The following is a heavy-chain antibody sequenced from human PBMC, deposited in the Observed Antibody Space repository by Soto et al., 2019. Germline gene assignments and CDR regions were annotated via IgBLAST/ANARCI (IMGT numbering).Heavy chain of an antibody. CDR3: ARDLTMIVVEEGDWYFDL. CDR1: GGTFSSYA. V-gene: IGHV1-69*01. Sequence: QVQLVQSGAEVKKPGSSVKVSCKASGGTFSSYAISWVRQAPGQGLEWMGGIIPIFGTANYAQKFQGRVTITADESTSTAYMELSSLRAEDTAVYYCARDLTMIVVEEGDWYFDLWGRGALVTVSS. D-gene: IGHD3-22*01. CDR2: IIPIFGTA. J-gene: IGHJ2*01.